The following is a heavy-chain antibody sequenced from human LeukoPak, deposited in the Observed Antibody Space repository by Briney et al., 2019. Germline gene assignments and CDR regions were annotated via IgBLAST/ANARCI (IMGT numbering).Heavy chain of an antibody. CDR2: IYSGGST. D-gene: IGHD6-13*01. J-gene: IGHJ4*02. CDR1: GFTVSSNY. V-gene: IGHV3-53*01. CDR3: ARGYSSSWVFDY. Sequence: PGGSLRPSCAASGFTVSSNYMGWVRQAPGKGLEWVSVIYSGGSTYYADSVKGRFTISRDNSKNTLYLQMNSRRAEDTAVYYCARGYSSSWVFDYWGRGTLVTVSS.